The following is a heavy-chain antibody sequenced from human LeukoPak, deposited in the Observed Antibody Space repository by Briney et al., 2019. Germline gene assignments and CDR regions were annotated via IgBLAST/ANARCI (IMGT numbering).Heavy chain of an antibody. CDR2: IIPIFGTA. V-gene: IGHV1-69*13. Sequence: GASVKVSCKASGYTFTGYYMHWVRQAPGQGLEWMGGIIPIFGTANYAQKFQGRVTITADESTSTAYMELSSLRSEDTAVYYCAREVLNWFDPWGQGTLATVSS. CDR1: GYTFTGYY. J-gene: IGHJ5*02. CDR3: AREVLNWFDP.